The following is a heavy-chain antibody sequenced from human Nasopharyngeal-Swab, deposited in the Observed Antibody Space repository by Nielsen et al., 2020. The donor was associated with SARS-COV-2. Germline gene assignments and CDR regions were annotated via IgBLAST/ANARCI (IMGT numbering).Heavy chain of an antibody. CDR1: GYTFTSYD. CDR2: MNPNSGNT. D-gene: IGHD6-6*01. Sequence: ASVKVSCKASGYTFTSYDINWVRQATGQGLEWMGWMNPNSGNTGDAQKFQGRVTMTTDTSTSTAYMELRSLRSDDTAVYYCVRCSSSSRTVPDYWGQGTLVTVSS. V-gene: IGHV1-8*01. CDR3: VRCSSSSRTVPDY. J-gene: IGHJ4*02.